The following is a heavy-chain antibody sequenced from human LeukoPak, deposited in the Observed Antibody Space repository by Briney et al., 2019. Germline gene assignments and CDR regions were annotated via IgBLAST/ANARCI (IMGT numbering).Heavy chain of an antibody. CDR2: IKQDGSEK. CDR1: GFTFSSYW. Sequence: GGSLRLSCASSGFTFSSYWMNWVRQAPGKGLEWVANIKQDGSEKYYVDSVKGRFTISRDNAKSSLYLQMNSLRAEDTAVYYCAITPKVVTPSSWGQGTLVTVSS. D-gene: IGHD4-23*01. CDR3: AITPKVVTPSS. J-gene: IGHJ4*02. V-gene: IGHV3-7*01.